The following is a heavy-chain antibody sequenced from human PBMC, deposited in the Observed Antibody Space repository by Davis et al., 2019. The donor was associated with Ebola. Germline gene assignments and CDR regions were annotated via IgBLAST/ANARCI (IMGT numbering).Heavy chain of an antibody. CDR3: ARDLRYDSSGYDYYFYMDV. Sequence: PSETLSLTGTVSGGSISRGGSYWSWVRQVPGKGLEWIGYIYYSGSTYYKPSLKSRVTISLDTSQNQFSLNLSSVTAADTAVYYCARDLRYDSSGYDYYFYMDVWGKGTTVTVSS. V-gene: IGHV4-31*03. J-gene: IGHJ6*03. CDR1: GGSISRGGSY. CDR2: IYYSGST. D-gene: IGHD3-22*01.